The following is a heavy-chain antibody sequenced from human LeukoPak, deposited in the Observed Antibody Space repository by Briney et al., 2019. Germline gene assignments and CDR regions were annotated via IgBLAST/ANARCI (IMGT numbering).Heavy chain of an antibody. D-gene: IGHD2-2*01. CDR1: GFSFSSYA. CDR3: ATRPAADSGPLDF. V-gene: IGHV3-23*01. CDR2: ITESGNNK. J-gene: IGHJ4*02. Sequence: GGSLRLSCAASGFSFSSYAMSWVRQAPGKGLEWVSSITESGNNKYYVDSVKARFTISRDNSKNTLYRQMDSLKADESAVYYCATRPAADSGPLDFWGQGTLVTVSS.